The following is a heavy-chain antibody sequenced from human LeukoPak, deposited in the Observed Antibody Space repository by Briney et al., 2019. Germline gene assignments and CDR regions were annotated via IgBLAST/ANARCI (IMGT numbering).Heavy chain of an antibody. CDR2: IYTSGST. CDR1: GGSISSYY. V-gene: IGHV4-4*07. Sequence: SETLSLTCTVSGGSISSYYWSWIRQPAGKGLEWIGRIYTSGSTNYNPSLKSRVTISVDTSKNQFSLKLSSVTAADTAVYYCARGVRTGTTGELFDYWGQGTLVTVSS. CDR3: ARGVRTGTTGELFDY. D-gene: IGHD1-1*01. J-gene: IGHJ4*02.